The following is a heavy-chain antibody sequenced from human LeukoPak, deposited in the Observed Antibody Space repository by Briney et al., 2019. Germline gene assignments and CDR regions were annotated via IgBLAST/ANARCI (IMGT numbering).Heavy chain of an antibody. CDR2: MRYDGSDK. CDR3: ARGYGENYLNY. Sequence: GGSLRLSCEASGFTFNSYAMHWAREVPGKGLQWVAFMRYDGSDKYYADSVKGRFTISRDNSKNTLYLQLNSLIPDDMAVYYCARGYGENYLNYWGQGTLVTVST. CDR1: GFTFNSYA. V-gene: IGHV3-30*02. J-gene: IGHJ4*02. D-gene: IGHD4/OR15-4a*01.